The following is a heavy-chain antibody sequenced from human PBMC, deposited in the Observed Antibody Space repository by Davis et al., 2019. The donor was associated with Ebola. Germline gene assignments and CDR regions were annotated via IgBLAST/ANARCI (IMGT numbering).Heavy chain of an antibody. Sequence: GESLKISCAASGFTFSSYAMSWIRQAPGKGLEWVSYISSSGSTIYYADSVKGRFTISRDNAKNSLYLQMNSLRAEDTAVYYCARGLIGYYYYYGMDVWGKGTTVTVSS. J-gene: IGHJ6*04. CDR2: ISSSGSTI. V-gene: IGHV3-11*01. CDR3: ARGLIGYYYYYGMDV. D-gene: IGHD3-22*01. CDR1: GFTFSSYA.